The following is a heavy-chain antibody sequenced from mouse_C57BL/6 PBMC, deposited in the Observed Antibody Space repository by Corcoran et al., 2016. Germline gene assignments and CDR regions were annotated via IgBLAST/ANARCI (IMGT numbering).Heavy chain of an antibody. D-gene: IGHD2-1*01. CDR3: TVYYGNHWYFDV. CDR1: GFNIKDYY. Sequence: EVQLQQSGAELVRPGASVKLSCTASGFNIKDYYMHWVKQRPAQGLEWIGRIDPEDGDTEYAPKFQGKATMTADTSSNTAYLQLSSLTSEDTAVYYCTVYYGNHWYFDVWGTGTTVTVSS. CDR2: IDPEDGDT. J-gene: IGHJ1*03. V-gene: IGHV14-1*01.